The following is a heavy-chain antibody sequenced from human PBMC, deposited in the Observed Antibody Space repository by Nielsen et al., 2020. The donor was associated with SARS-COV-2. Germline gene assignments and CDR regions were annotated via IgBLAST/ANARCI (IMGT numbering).Heavy chain of an antibody. CDR2: ISYDGSNE. J-gene: IGHJ6*02. D-gene: IGHD6-19*01. CDR3: ARPYSSGWYWYYYGMDV. Sequence: GESLKISCSASGFTFSLYAMHWVRQAPGKGLEWVSVISYDGSNEYYADSVKGRFTISRDNSKNTLFLQMSSLRPDDTAVYYCARPYSSGWYWYYYGMDVWGQGTTVTVSS. CDR1: GFTFSLYA. V-gene: IGHV3-30*04.